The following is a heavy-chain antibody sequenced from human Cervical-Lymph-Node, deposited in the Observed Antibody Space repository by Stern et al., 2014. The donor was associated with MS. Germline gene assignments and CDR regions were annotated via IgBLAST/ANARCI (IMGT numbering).Heavy chain of an antibody. D-gene: IGHD1/OR15-1a*01. CDR3: AHSGKRNSPFDY. Sequence: ESGPTLVKPTQTLTLTCTFSGFSLSTSAVGVGWIRQPPGKALVWLALIYWEEDKRYSPILESMSTITKDISKNQVVHTMTNMDPVDTATYYCAHSGKRNSPFDYWGQGTLVTVSS. J-gene: IGHJ4*02. CDR2: IYWEEDK. CDR1: GFSLSTSAVG. V-gene: IGHV2-5*02.